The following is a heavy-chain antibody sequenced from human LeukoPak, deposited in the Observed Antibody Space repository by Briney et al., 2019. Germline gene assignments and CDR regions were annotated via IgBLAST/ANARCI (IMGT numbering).Heavy chain of an antibody. D-gene: IGHD1-26*01. Sequence: SETLSLTCAVSGYSISSGYYWGWIRQPPGKGLQWIGSIYHSGTTYYNPSLKSRVTISVDTSKNQFSLKLSSVTAAGTAVYYCARLSGNYLPFDYWGQGALVTVSS. J-gene: IGHJ4*02. V-gene: IGHV4-38-2*01. CDR1: GYSISSGYY. CDR3: ARLSGNYLPFDY. CDR2: IYHSGTT.